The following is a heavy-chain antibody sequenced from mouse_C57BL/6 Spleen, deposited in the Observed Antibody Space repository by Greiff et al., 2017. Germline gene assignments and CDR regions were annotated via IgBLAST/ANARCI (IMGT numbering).Heavy chain of an antibody. Sequence: VKLVESGPGLVQPSQSLSITCTVSGFSLTSYGVHWVRQPPGKGLEWLGVIWSGGSTDYNAAFISRLSIRKDNSKSQVFFKMNSLQADDTAIYYCAKIAWDWYFDVWGTGTTVTVSS. CDR2: IWSGGST. CDR1: GFSLTSYG. D-gene: IGHD4-1*01. CDR3: AKIAWDWYFDV. V-gene: IGHV2-4*01. J-gene: IGHJ1*03.